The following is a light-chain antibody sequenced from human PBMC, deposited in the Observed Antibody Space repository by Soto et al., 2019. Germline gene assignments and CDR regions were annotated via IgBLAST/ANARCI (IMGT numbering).Light chain of an antibody. CDR2: GVS. J-gene: IGKJ1*01. CDR3: QQYGSSRWT. V-gene: IGKV3-20*01. CDR1: ESVSDSQ. Sequence: GTLSLSPGERATLSCRTSESVSDSQLAWYQQKPGQAPRLLIYGVSTRATGIADRFSGSGSGTDFTLTISRLEPADFALYYCQQYGSSRWTFGQGTKVDIK.